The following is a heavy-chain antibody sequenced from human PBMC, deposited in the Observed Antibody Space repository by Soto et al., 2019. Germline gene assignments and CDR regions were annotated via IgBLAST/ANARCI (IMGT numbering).Heavy chain of an antibody. CDR3: ARYSDYDRYYYYGLDV. Sequence: GESLKISCKGSGYSFTSYWINWVRQMPGKVLDCMGRIDSIYSYTTYSPSFQGHVTISADKSISTAYLQWSSLKASDTAMYYCARYSDYDRYYYYGLDVWGQGTTVTVSS. D-gene: IGHD5-12*01. CDR2: IDSIYSYT. V-gene: IGHV5-10-1*01. J-gene: IGHJ6*02. CDR1: GYSFTSYW.